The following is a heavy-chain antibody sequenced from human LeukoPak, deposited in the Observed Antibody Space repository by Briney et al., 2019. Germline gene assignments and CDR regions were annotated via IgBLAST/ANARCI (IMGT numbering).Heavy chain of an antibody. CDR2: ISAYNGNT. CDR3: ARSPLSSRWYMYYYGMDV. CDR1: GYTFTSYG. J-gene: IGHJ6*02. Sequence: GASVKVSCKASGYTFTSYGISWVRQAPGQGLEWMGWISAYNGNTNYAQKLQGRVTITADESTSTAYIELSSLRSEDTAVYYCARSPLSSRWYMYYYGMDVWGQGTTVTVSS. V-gene: IGHV1-18*01. D-gene: IGHD6-13*01.